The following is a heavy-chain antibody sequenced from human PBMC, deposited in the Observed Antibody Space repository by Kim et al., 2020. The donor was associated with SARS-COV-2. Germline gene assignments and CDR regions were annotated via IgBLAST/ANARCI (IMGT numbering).Heavy chain of an antibody. J-gene: IGHJ4*02. CDR1: GGSISSSSYY. D-gene: IGHD5-18*01. CDR2: IYNSGTT. Sequence: SETLSLTCTVSGGSISSSSYYWGWIRQPPGKGLEWIGSIYNSGTTYCNPSLESRVTISVDTSKNQFSLKLTSVIAADTAVYYCARRGYNYGSLYWGQGTLVTVSS. V-gene: IGHV4-39*01. CDR3: ARRGYNYGSLY.